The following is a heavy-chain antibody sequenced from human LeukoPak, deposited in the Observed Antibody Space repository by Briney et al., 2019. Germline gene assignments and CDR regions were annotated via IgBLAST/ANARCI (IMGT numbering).Heavy chain of an antibody. V-gene: IGHV1-2*02. CDR2: ISPNSGGT. CDR1: GDTFTSCG. Sequence: ASVKVSCKASGDTFTSCGISWVRQAPGQGLEWMGWISPNSGGTNYAQKFQGRVTMTRDTSISTAYMELSRLRSDDTAVYYCARLRTMVRGVIITGAFDYWGQGTLVTVSS. CDR3: ARLRTMVRGVIITGAFDY. D-gene: IGHD3-10*01. J-gene: IGHJ4*02.